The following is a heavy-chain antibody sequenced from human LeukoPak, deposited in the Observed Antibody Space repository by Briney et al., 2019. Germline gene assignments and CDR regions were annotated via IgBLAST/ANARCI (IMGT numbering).Heavy chain of an antibody. CDR2: INPNSGGT. Sequence: ASVKVSCKASGYTFTGYYMHWVRQAPGQGLEWMGWINPNSGGTNYAQKFQGRVTMTRDTSISTAYMELSRLRSDDTAVYYYARNDGSGYYYFDYWGQGTLVTVSS. D-gene: IGHD3-22*01. CDR1: GYTFTGYY. J-gene: IGHJ4*02. V-gene: IGHV1-2*02. CDR3: ARNDGSGYYYFDY.